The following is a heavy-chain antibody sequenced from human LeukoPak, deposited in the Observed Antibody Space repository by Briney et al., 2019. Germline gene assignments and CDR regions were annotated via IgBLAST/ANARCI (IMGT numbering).Heavy chain of an antibody. CDR1: GFTFNNYG. J-gene: IGHJ5*02. CDR3: AKDLVRDHWFGES. V-gene: IGHV3-30*18. Sequence: PGGSLRLSCAASGFTFNNYGMHWVRQAPGKGLEWVAVISYDGSKKYYADSVKGRFTISRDNSKNTLNLEMNRLRAEHTAVYYCAKDLVRDHWFGESWGQGTLVTVSS. CDR2: ISYDGSKK. D-gene: IGHD3-10*01.